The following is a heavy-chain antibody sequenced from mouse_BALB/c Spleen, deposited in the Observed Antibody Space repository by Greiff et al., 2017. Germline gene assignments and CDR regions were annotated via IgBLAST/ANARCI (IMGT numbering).Heavy chain of an antibody. D-gene: IGHD1-1*01. CDR1: GYTFTSYW. CDR3: TREDYGSRDWYFDV. CDR2: IYPGSGST. Sequence: LQQPGSELVRPGASVKLSCKASGYTFTSYWMHWVKQRPGQGLEWIGNIYPGSGSTNYDEKFKSKATLTVDTSSSTAYMQLSSLTSEDSAVYYCTREDYGSRDWYFDVWGAGTTVTVSS. V-gene: IGHV1S22*01. J-gene: IGHJ1*01.